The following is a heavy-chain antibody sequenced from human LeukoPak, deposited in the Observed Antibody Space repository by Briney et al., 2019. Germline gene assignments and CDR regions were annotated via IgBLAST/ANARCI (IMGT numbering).Heavy chain of an antibody. J-gene: IGHJ5*02. Sequence: PADPLSLPCTVPSGSPSIYYWPWRRQSPGKGLEWIASISSAGKTNRNPSLQGRVTMSLDTSNRQLSLKMASVISADTAVYYCAGGHIAPERQFIARRGLRTVSRFDPWGQGTLVLVSA. CDR1: SGSPSIYY. D-gene: IGHD3-10*01. CDR2: ISSAGKT. V-gene: IGHV4-59*07. CDR3: AGGHIAPERQFIARRGLRTVSRFDP.